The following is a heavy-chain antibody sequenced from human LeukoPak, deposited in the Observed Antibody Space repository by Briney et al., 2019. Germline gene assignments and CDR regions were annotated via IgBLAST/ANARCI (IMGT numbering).Heavy chain of an antibody. Sequence: GGSLRLSCAASGFTFDDYAMHWVRQAPGKGLEWVSGISWNSGSIGYADSVEGRFTISRDNAKNSLYLQMNSLRAEDTALYYCAKDNHFDWLLYEGLFDPWGQGTLVTVSS. CDR3: AKDNHFDWLLYEGLFDP. CDR1: GFTFDDYA. J-gene: IGHJ5*02. D-gene: IGHD3-9*01. CDR2: ISWNSGSI. V-gene: IGHV3-9*01.